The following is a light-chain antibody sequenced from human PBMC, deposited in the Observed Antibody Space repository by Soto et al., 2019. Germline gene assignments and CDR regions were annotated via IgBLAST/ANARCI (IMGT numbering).Light chain of an antibody. CDR1: QSVRSNY. V-gene: IGKV3-20*01. CDR2: DAS. J-gene: IGKJ4*01. Sequence: EMVLTQSPDTLSLSPGERATLSCRASQSVRSNYLAWYQQKPGQAPRFLIYDASSRATGIPDRLSGSGSGTDFTLIISRLEPEDFAVYYCQQYGSSPLTFGGGTKVDIK. CDR3: QQYGSSPLT.